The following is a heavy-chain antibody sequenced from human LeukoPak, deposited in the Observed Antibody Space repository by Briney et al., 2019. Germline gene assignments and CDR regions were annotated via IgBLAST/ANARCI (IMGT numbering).Heavy chain of an antibody. Sequence: GGSLRLSCAASGFTVSSNYMSWVRQAPGKGLEWVSVIYSGGNTYYAESVKGRFTISRDNSKNTLYLQMNSLRAEDTAVYYCARDRHYDSSGYSPFDYWGQGTLVTVSS. D-gene: IGHD3-22*01. J-gene: IGHJ4*02. CDR3: ARDRHYDSSGYSPFDY. V-gene: IGHV3-66*01. CDR1: GFTVSSNY. CDR2: IYSGGNT.